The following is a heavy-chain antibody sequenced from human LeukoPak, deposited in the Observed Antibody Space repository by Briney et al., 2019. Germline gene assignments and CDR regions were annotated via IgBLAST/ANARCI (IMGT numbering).Heavy chain of an antibody. Sequence: ASVKVSCKASGYTFTSYGISWVRQAPGQGLEWMGWISAYNGNTNYAQKLQGRVTMTTDTSTSTAYMELRSLRSDDTAVYYCARGSFSGSWYHYSYFDYWGQGTLVTVSS. J-gene: IGHJ4*02. V-gene: IGHV1-18*01. CDR1: GYTFTSYG. CDR3: ARGSFSGSWYHYSYFDY. CDR2: ISAYNGNT. D-gene: IGHD6-13*01.